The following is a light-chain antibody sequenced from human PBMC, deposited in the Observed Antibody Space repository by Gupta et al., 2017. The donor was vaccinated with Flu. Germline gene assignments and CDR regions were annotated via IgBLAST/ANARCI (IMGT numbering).Light chain of an antibody. V-gene: IGLV6-57*03. Sequence: FILPQPHSVSESPGKPVTISCTRNSGNIAGSYVQWYQPRPGSAPTTVIYEDNQRPSGVPDRFSGSIDTSSDAASLTISGLVPEDEADYYCQSYDATYHVFGGGTKVTVL. CDR1: SGNIAGSY. J-gene: IGLJ2*01. CDR3: QSYDATYHV. CDR2: EDN.